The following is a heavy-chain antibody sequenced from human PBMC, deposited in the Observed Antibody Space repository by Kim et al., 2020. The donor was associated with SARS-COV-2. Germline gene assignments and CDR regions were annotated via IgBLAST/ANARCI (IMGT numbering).Heavy chain of an antibody. D-gene: IGHD3-22*01. V-gene: IGHV4-34*01. CDR3: ARSYLAYNITTYYYYGMDV. Sequence: SRVTISVDTSKNQFSLKLSSVTAADTAVYYCARSYLAYNITTYYYYGMDVWGQGTTVTVSS. J-gene: IGHJ6*02.